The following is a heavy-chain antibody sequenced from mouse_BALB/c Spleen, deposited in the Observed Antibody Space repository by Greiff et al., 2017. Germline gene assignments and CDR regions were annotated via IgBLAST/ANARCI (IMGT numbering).Heavy chain of an antibody. Sequence: VQLQQSGPGLVAPSQSLSITCTVSGFSLTGYGVNWVRQPPGKGLEWLGMIWGDGSTDYNSALKSRLSISKDNSKSQVFLKMNSLQTDDTARYYCARDYGNYAYWYFDVWGAGTTVTVSS. CDR2: IWGDGST. CDR1: GFSLTGYG. J-gene: IGHJ1*01. CDR3: ARDYGNYAYWYFDV. V-gene: IGHV2-6-7*01. D-gene: IGHD2-1*01.